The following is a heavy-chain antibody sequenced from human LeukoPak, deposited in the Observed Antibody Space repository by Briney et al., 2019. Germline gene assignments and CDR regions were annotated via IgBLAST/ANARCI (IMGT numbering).Heavy chain of an antibody. D-gene: IGHD3-10*01. CDR1: GGSISSYY. CDR3: AKGPRTVRFGDRHKGIFDY. V-gene: IGHV4-39*07. Sequence: SETLSLTCTVSGGSISSYYWGWIRQPPGKGLEWIGSIYYSGSTYYNPSLKSRVTISVDTSKNQFSLKLSSVTAADTAVYYCAKGPRTVRFGDRHKGIFDYWGQGTLVTVSS. J-gene: IGHJ4*02. CDR2: IYYSGST.